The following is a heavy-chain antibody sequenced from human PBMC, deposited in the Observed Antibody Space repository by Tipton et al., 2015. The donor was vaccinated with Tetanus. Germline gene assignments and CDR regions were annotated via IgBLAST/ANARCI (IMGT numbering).Heavy chain of an antibody. J-gene: IGHJ4*02. CDR1: GYTFTDYY. D-gene: IGHD1-20*01. Sequence: QLVQSGAEVKKPGASVKVSCEASGYTFTDYYMHWVRQAPGQGLEWMGWINPNSGGTSCAQKFQGRVTMTRDTSICTAYMELSRLRSDDTAMYFCVTRGMTGSTFFEYWGQGTLVTVSS. CDR2: INPNSGGT. V-gene: IGHV1-2*02. CDR3: VTRGMTGSTFFEY.